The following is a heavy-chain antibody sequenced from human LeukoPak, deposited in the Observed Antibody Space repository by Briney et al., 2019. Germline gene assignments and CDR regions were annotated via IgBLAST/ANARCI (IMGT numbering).Heavy chain of an antibody. CDR1: GGSFSGYY. J-gene: IGHJ4*02. CDR3: ARQGIYSRALDY. D-gene: IGHD6-13*01. CDR2: INHSGST. V-gene: IGHV4-34*01. Sequence: PSETLSLTCAVYGGSFSGYYWSWIRQPPGKGLEWIGEINHSGSTNYNPSLKSRVTISVDTSKNQFSLKLSSVTAADTAVYYCARQGIYSRALDYWGQGTLVTVSS.